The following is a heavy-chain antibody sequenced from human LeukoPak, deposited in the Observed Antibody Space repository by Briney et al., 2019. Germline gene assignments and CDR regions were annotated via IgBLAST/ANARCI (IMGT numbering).Heavy chain of an antibody. CDR2: INHSGST. J-gene: IGHJ4*02. D-gene: IGHD6-19*01. CDR3: ARVHAGYSSGWYATNFDY. Sequence: SETLFLTCAVYGGSFSGYYWSWIRQPPGKGLEWIGEINHSGSTNYNPSLKSRVTISVDTSKNQFSLKLSSVTAADTAVYYCARVHAGYSSGWYATNFDYWGQGTLVTVSS. V-gene: IGHV4-34*01. CDR1: GGSFSGYY.